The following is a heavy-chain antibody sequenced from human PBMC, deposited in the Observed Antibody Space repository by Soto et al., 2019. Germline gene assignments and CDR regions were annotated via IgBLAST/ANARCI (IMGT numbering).Heavy chain of an antibody. CDR3: AKDDQTTSSALES. CDR1: GFTFSNYA. D-gene: IGHD4-4*01. Sequence: GGSLRLSCAASGFTFSNYAMSWVRQAPGKGLEWVSAISGSGSGTYYADSMKGRFTISRDNSKNTLFLKMNSLRAEDTAVYYCAKDDQTTSSALESWGQGTLVTVSS. J-gene: IGHJ4*02. V-gene: IGHV3-23*01. CDR2: ISGSGSGT.